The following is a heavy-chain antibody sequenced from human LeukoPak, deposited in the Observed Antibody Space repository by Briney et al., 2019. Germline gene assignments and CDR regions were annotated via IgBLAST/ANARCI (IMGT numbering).Heavy chain of an antibody. J-gene: IGHJ4*02. D-gene: IGHD6-25*01. V-gene: IGHV1-18*01. CDR1: GYTFTRSG. Sequence: GALVKVSCTASGYTFTRSGISWGRQAPGPGLKWMGGISAYNGNTNYAQKLQGRVTMTTDTSTSTTYMELRSLRSDEPAVYYCARVCDGGLDDCWGQGTLVTVS. CDR3: ARVCDGGLDDC. CDR2: ISAYNGNT.